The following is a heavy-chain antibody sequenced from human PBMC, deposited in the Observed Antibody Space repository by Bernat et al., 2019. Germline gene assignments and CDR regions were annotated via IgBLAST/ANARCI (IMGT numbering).Heavy chain of an antibody. CDR1: GWSFSGYY. CDR2: INHSGST. CDR3: ARGGSSEYYGSGSSEDAFDI. V-gene: IGHV4-34*01. D-gene: IGHD3-10*01. Sequence: QVQLQQWGAGLLKPSETLSLTCAVYGWSFSGYYWSWIRQPPGKGLEWIGEINHSGSTNYNPSLKSRVNISVDTSKNQLSLKLSSVTAADTAVYYCARGGSSEYYGSGSSEDAFDIWGQGTMVTVSS. J-gene: IGHJ3*02.